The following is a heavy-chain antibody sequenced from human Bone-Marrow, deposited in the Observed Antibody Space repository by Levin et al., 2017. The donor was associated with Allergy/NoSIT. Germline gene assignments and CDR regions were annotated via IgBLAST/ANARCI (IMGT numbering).Heavy chain of an antibody. CDR3: AKSLYSDYNADS. V-gene: IGHV1-2*02. D-gene: IGHD4-11*01. CDR1: GYTFTAYF. Sequence: PGGSLRLSCKASGYTFTAYFMNWVRRAPGQGLEWMGWINPNSGRTKYAQKFQGRVTLTRDTSITTAYMELNRLTSDDTAVYYCAKSLYSDYNADSWGQGTLVTVSS. CDR2: INPNSGRT. J-gene: IGHJ4*02.